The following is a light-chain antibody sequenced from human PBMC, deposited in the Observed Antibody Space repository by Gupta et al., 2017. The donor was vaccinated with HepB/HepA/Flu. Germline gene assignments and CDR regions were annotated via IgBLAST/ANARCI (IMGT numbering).Light chain of an antibody. Sequence: DIQLTQSPSSLSASVGDRITITCRASQSVSSYLNWYQQKPGKAPNFLIFDTSSLQSGVPSRFSGSGSGTDFTLTISRLQPEDFATYYCQQSDTPPYTFGQGTKLEIK. CDR2: DTS. CDR1: QSVSSY. V-gene: IGKV1-39*01. CDR3: QQSDTPPYT. J-gene: IGKJ2*01.